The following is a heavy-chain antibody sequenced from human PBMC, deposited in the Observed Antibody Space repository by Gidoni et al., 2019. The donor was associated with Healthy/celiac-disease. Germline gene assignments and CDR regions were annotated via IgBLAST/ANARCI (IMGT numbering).Heavy chain of an antibody. V-gene: IGHV1-8*01. Sequence: QVQLVQSGAEVTKPGASVKVSCKASGYTFTSYDINWVRQATGQGLEWMGWMNPNSGNTGYAQKFQVRVTMTRNTSISTAYMELSSLRSEDTAVYYCARGGSHYYYYGMDVWGQGTTVTVSS. CDR2: MNPNSGNT. J-gene: IGHJ6*02. CDR1: GYTFTSYD. CDR3: ARGGSHYYYYGMDV. D-gene: IGHD3-10*01.